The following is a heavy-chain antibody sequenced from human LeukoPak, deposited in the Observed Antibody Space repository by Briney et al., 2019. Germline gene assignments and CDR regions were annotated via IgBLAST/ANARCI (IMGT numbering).Heavy chain of an antibody. Sequence: ASVKVSCKVSGYTLTELSMHWVRQAPGKGLEWMGGFDPEDGETIYAQKFQGRVTMTEDTSTDTAYMELSSLRSEDTAVYYCATSPAVSGGGIAVALDYWGQGTLVTVSS. CDR3: ATSPAVSGGGIAVALDY. D-gene: IGHD6-19*01. CDR1: GYTLTELS. J-gene: IGHJ4*02. CDR2: FDPEDGET. V-gene: IGHV1-24*01.